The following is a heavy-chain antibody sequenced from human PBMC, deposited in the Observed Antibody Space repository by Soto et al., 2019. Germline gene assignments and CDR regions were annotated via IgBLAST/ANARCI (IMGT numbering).Heavy chain of an antibody. Sequence: GGSLRLSCAASGFTFSSYAMSWVRQAPGKGLEWVSAISGSGGSTYYADSVKGRFTISRDNSKNTLYLQMNSLRAEDTAVYYGANRPIYSSGWLGYRGQGTLVTVSS. V-gene: IGHV3-23*01. D-gene: IGHD6-19*01. J-gene: IGHJ4*02. CDR1: GFTFSSYA. CDR3: ANRPIYSSGWLGY. CDR2: ISGSGGST.